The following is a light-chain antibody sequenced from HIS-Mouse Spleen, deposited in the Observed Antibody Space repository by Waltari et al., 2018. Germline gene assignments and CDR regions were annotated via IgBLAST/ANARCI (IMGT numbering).Light chain of an antibody. J-gene: IGKJ4*01. V-gene: IGKV1-9*01. Sequence: DIQLTQSPSFLSASVGDRVPITCRASQGISSYLAWYQQKPGKAPKLLIYAASTLQSGVPSRFSGSGSGTEFTLTISSLQPEDFATYYCQQLNSPLTFGGGTKVEIK. CDR2: AAS. CDR1: QGISSY. CDR3: QQLNSPLT.